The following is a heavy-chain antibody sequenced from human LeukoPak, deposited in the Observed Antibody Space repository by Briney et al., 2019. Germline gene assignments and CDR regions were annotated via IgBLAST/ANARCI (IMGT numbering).Heavy chain of an antibody. CDR3: ARRRYCSSTSCYEGAFDL. D-gene: IGHD2-2*01. CDR2: IYPGDSDT. CDR1: GYSFTSYW. J-gene: IGHJ3*01. V-gene: IGHV5-51*01. Sequence: GESLKISCKGSGYSFTSYWIGWVRQMPGKGLEWMGVIYPGDSDTRYSPSFQGQVTISADKSITTAYLQWSSLKASDTAMYYCARRRYCSSTSCYEGAFDLWGQGTMVTVSS.